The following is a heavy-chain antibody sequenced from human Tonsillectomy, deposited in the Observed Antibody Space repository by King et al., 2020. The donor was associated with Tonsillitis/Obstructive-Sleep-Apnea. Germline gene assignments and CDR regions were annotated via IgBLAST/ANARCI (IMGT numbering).Heavy chain of an antibody. CDR2: ISYDGSNK. CDR1: GFTFSSYG. V-gene: IGHV3-30*18. J-gene: IGHJ4*02. CDR3: AKDLRLWQTYYFDY. D-gene: IGHD5-18*01. Sequence: VQLVESGGGVVQPGRSLRLSCAASGFTFSSYGMHWVRQAPGKGLEWVAVISYDGSNKYYADSVKGRFTISRDNSKNTLYLQMNSLRAEDTAVYYCAKDLRLWQTYYFDYWGQGTLVTVSS.